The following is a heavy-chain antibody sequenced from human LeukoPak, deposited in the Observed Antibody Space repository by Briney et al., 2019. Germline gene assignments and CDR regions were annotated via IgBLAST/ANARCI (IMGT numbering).Heavy chain of an antibody. J-gene: IGHJ4*02. Sequence: SETLSLTCTVSGGSISSYYWSWIRQPPGKGLEWVGHMYYIGSTNYNASLKSRVTISVDTSKNQFSLKLSSVTAADTAVYYCAREGDFRNFDYWGQGTLVTVSS. CDR3: AREGDFRNFDY. D-gene: IGHD2-21*02. CDR1: GGSISSYY. V-gene: IGHV4-59*01. CDR2: MYYIGST.